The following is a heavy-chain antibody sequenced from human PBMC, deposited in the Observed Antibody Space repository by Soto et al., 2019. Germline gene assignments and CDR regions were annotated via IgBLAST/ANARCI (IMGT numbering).Heavy chain of an antibody. D-gene: IGHD6-13*01. CDR1: GYTLTELS. V-gene: IGHV1-24*01. J-gene: IGHJ6*02. Sequence: ASVKVSCKVSGYTLTELSMHWVRQAPGKGLEWMGSFDPEDGETIYAQKFQGRVTMTEDTSTSTVYMELSSLRSEDTAVYYCAREERIAAAGTHYYYGMDVWGQGTTVTVSS. CDR3: AREERIAAAGTHYYYGMDV. CDR2: FDPEDGET.